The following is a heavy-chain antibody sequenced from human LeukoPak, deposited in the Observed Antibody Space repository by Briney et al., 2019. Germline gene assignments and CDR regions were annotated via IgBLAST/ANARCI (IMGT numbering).Heavy chain of an antibody. V-gene: IGHV4-34*01. Sequence: SETLSLACAVYGGSFSGYYWSWIRQPPGKGLEWIGEINHSGSTNYNPSLKSRVTISVDTSKNQFSLKLSSVTAADTAVYYCARGDYGGNSFFDYWGQGTLVTVSS. CDR2: INHSGST. CDR1: GGSFSGYY. D-gene: IGHD4-23*01. J-gene: IGHJ4*02. CDR3: ARGDYGGNSFFDY.